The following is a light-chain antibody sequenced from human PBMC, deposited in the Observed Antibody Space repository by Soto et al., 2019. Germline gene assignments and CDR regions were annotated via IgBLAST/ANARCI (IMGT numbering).Light chain of an antibody. Sequence: IRMTQSPSTLSGSVGDRVTITCRASQTISSWLSWYQQKPGKAPKLIIYKASTLKSGVPSRFSGSGSGTEFTLTISSLQPDDFATYYCQHYNSYSEAFGQGTKVDIK. CDR1: QTISSW. J-gene: IGKJ1*01. CDR3: QHYNSYSEA. V-gene: IGKV1-5*03. CDR2: KAS.